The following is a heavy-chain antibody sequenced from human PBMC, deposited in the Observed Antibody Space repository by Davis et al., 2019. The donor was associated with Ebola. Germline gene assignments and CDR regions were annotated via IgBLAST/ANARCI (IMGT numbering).Heavy chain of an antibody. V-gene: IGHV1-18*01. D-gene: IGHD1-26*01. CDR2: ISAYNGNT. J-gene: IGHJ6*02. Sequence: ASVKVSCKASGYTFTSYGISWVRQAPGQGLEWMGWISAYNGNTNYAQKLQGRVTMTTDTSTSTACMELRSLRSEDTAVYYCARCGGSYYLYYYGMDVWGQGTTVTVSS. CDR3: ARCGGSYYLYYYGMDV. CDR1: GYTFTSYG.